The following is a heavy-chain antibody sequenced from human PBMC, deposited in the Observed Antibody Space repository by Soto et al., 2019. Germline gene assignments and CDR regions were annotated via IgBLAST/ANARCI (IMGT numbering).Heavy chain of an antibody. CDR2: IRDSATT. Sequence: QVQLQESGPGLMKPSQTLSLTCTISGGSVSSGGYYWNWIRQPPGKGLEWIGYIRDSATTYFSPSLKTRSTTSVAPSKNQFILKGKSVTAADTAIYYCARDKGDGYNYAIFWFWGQGTLVTVSS. CDR3: ARDKGDGYNYAIFWF. J-gene: IGHJ4*02. V-gene: IGHV4-31*03. D-gene: IGHD5-12*01. CDR1: GGSVSSGGYY.